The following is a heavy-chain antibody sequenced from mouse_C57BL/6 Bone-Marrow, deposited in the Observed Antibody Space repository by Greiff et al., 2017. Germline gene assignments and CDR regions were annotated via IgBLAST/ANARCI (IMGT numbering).Heavy chain of an antibody. V-gene: IGHV1-62-2*01. CDR2: FYPGSGSI. CDR1: GYTFTEYT. Sequence: QVQLQQSGAELVKPGASVKLSCKASGYTFTEYTIHWVKQRSGQGLEWIGWFYPGSGSIKYNEKFKDKATLTADKSSSTVYMELSRLTSEDSAVYFCARHEASYYYGSSPYIDYWGQGTTLTVSS. CDR3: ARHEASYYYGSSPYIDY. J-gene: IGHJ2*01. D-gene: IGHD1-1*01.